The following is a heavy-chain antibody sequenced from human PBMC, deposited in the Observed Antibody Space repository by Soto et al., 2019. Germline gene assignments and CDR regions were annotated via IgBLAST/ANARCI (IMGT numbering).Heavy chain of an antibody. V-gene: IGHV3-48*01. CDR2: ISSSSSTI. CDR3: ARDAPPDDY. CDR1: GLTFSSYS. J-gene: IGHJ4*02. Sequence: EVQLVESGGGLVQPGGSLRLSCAASGLTFSSYSMNWVRQAPGKGLEWVSYISSSSSTIYYADSVKGRFTISRDNAKNSLYLQMNSLRAEDTAVYYCARDAPPDDYWGQGTLVTVSS.